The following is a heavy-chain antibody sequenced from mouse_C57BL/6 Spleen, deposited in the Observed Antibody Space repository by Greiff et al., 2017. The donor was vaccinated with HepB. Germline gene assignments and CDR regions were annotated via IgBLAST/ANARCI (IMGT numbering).Heavy chain of an antibody. Sequence: VQLQQSGAELVRPGASVKLSCKASGYTFTDYYINWVKQRPGQGLEWIARIYPGSGNTYYNEKFKGKATLTAEKSSSTAYMQLSSLTSEDSAVYFCARWSSNWYFDVWGTGTTVTVSS. CDR1: GYTFTDYY. CDR2: IYPGSGNT. D-gene: IGHD1-1*01. V-gene: IGHV1-76*01. J-gene: IGHJ1*03. CDR3: ARWSSNWYFDV.